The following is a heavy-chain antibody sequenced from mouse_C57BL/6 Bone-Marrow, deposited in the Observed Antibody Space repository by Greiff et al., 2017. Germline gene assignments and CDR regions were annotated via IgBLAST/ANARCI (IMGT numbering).Heavy chain of an antibody. CDR1: GYTFTSYG. V-gene: IGHV1-81*01. J-gene: IGHJ3*01. D-gene: IGHD2-4*01. Sequence: QVQLQQSGAELARPGASVKLSCKASGYTFTSYGISWVKQRTGQGLEWIGEIYPRSGNTYYNEKFKGKATLTADKSSSTAYMELRSLTSEDSAVYFCEGDYDGEFAYWGQGTLVTVSA. CDR3: EGDYDGEFAY. CDR2: IYPRSGNT.